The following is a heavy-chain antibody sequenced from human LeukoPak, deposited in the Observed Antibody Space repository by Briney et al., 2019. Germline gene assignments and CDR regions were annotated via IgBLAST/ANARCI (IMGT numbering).Heavy chain of an antibody. V-gene: IGHV4-34*01. CDR2: INHSGST. CDR1: GGSFSGYY. J-gene: IGHJ2*01. CDR3: ARVRGSGWGRYFDL. Sequence: SETLSLTCAVYGGSFSGYYWSWIRQPPGKGLEWIGEINHSGSTNYNPSLKSRVTISVDTSKNQFSLKLSSVTAADTAVYYCARVRGSGWGRYFDLWGRGTLVTASS. D-gene: IGHD6-19*01.